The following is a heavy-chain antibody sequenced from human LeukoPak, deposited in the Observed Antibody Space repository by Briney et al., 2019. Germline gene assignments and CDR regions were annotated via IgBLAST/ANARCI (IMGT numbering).Heavy chain of an antibody. CDR2: ISASSNYI. CDR3: TGSFRYGDYRY. J-gene: IGHJ4*02. V-gene: IGHV3-21*01. CDR1: GFTFSSYS. Sequence: PGGSPRLSCAASGFTFSSYSINWVRQAPGKGLEWVSSISASSNYIYYADSVKGRFTISRDNAKNSLFLQMNSLRADDTAVYYCTGSFRYGDYRYWGQGTLVTVSS. D-gene: IGHD4-17*01.